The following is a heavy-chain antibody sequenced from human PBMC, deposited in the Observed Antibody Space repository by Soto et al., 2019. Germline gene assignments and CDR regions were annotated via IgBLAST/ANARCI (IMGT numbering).Heavy chain of an antibody. V-gene: IGHV2-5*02. CDR1: GFSLSTSGVG. CDR3: AHTREAATFDY. D-gene: IGHD2-15*01. Sequence: QITLKESGPRLVKPTQILTLTCTFSGFSLSTSGVGVGWIRQPPGKALEWLALIYWDDDKRYSPSLKSRLTITKDTSKNQVVLTMTNMDPVDTATYYSAHTREAATFDYWRQGTLVTVSS. J-gene: IGHJ4*02. CDR2: IYWDDDK.